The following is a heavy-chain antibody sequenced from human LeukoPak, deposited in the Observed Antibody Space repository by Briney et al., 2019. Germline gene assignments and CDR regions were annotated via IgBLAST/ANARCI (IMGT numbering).Heavy chain of an antibody. V-gene: IGHV1-2*02. CDR3: ARRSGIAVAGAFDY. J-gene: IGHJ4*02. D-gene: IGHD6-19*01. Sequence: ASVKVSCKATGYIFTAYYIHWVRQAPGQGLEWMGCLNPNTGGTNYAQRFQGRVSMTRDTSITTAYMELSSLGSDDTAVYYCARRSGIAVAGAFDYWGQGTLVTVSS. CDR1: GYIFTAYY. CDR2: LNPNTGGT.